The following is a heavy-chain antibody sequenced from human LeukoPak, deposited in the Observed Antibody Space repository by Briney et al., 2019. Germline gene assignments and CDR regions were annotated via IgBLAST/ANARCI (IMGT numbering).Heavy chain of an antibody. Sequence: PGGSVRLSCAASGFTFSSYGMHWVRQAPGKGLEWVAFIRYDGSNEYYADSVKGRFTISRDNSKNTLYLQINSLRAEDTAVYYCANLPGIAARRFDYWGQGTLVTVSS. J-gene: IGHJ4*02. V-gene: IGHV3-30*02. CDR1: GFTFSSYG. D-gene: IGHD6-6*01. CDR2: IRYDGSNE. CDR3: ANLPGIAARRFDY.